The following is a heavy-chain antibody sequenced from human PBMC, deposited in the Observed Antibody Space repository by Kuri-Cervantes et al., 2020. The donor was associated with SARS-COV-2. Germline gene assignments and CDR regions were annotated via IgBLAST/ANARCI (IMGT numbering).Heavy chain of an antibody. CDR2: IYYSGST. J-gene: IGHJ6*02. Sequence: SCTVSGGSISSGGYYWSWIRQHPGKGLEWIGYIYYSGSTYYNPSLKSRVTISVDTSKNPFSLKLSSVTAADTAVYYCAREGGDILVDGMDVWGQGTTVTVSS. D-gene: IGHD2-2*01. V-gene: IGHV4-31*02. CDR1: GGSISSGGYY. CDR3: AREGGDILVDGMDV.